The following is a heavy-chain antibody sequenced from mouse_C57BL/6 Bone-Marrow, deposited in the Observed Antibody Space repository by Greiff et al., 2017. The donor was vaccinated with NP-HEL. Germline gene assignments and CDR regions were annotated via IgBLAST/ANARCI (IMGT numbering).Heavy chain of an antibody. D-gene: IGHD2-4*01. CDR3: ARYDYDPYYAMDY. CDR1: GFTFSDYG. J-gene: IGHJ4*01. V-gene: IGHV5-17*01. Sequence: EVKVVDSGGGLVKPGGSLKLSCAASGFTFSDYGMHWVRQAPEKGLEWVAYISSGSSTIYYADTVKGRFTISRDNAKNTLFLQMTSLRSEDTAMYYCARYDYDPYYAMDYWGQGTSVTVSS. CDR2: ISSGSSTI.